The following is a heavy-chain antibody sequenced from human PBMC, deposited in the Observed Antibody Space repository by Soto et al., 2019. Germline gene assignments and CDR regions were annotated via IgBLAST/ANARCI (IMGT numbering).Heavy chain of an antibody. CDR2: ISSSGYK. J-gene: IGHJ1*01. CDR1: GFTFSTYS. D-gene: IGHD3-10*01. V-gene: IGHV3-21*01. CDR3: ARDPSDLWKADHYFQH. Sequence: ESGGGLVKPGGSLRLSCAASGFTFSTYSMNWVRQAPGKGLEWVSSISSSGYKHYADSVKGRFTISRDNAKNSLYLQMNSLRAEDTAVYYCARDPSDLWKADHYFQHWGQGTLVTVSS.